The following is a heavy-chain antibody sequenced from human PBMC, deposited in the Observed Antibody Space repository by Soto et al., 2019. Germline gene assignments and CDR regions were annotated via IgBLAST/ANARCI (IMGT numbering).Heavy chain of an antibody. CDR1: GGSISSGGYY. J-gene: IGHJ4*02. D-gene: IGHD5-12*01. Sequence: QVQLQESGPGLVKPSQTLSLTCTVSGGSISSGGYYWSWIRQHPGKGLEWIGYIYYSGSTYYNPFLKSRVTISVDTSKNQFSLKLSSVTAADTAVYYCARFQVATMAFDYWGQGTLVTVSS. CDR2: IYYSGST. CDR3: ARFQVATMAFDY. V-gene: IGHV4-31*03.